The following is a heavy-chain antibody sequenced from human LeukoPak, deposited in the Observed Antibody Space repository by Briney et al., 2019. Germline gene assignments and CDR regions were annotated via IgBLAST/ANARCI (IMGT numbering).Heavy chain of an antibody. CDR3: ARDMGDSSSWYWYY. CDR2: INPNSGGT. D-gene: IGHD6-13*01. V-gene: IGHV1-2*02. J-gene: IGHJ4*02. CDR1: GYTFIDDY. Sequence: ASVKVSCTTFGYTFIDDYLHWVRQAPGQGLEWMGWINPNSGGTNYAQKFQGRVTMTRDTSISTAYMELSRLRSDDTAVYYCARDMGDSSSWYWYYWGQGTLVTVSS.